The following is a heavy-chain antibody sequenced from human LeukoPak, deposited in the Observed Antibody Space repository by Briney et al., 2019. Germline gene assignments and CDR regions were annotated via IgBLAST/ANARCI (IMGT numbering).Heavy chain of an antibody. CDR3: AKKWGTIPVFDY. Sequence: GGSLRLSCAASGFTFSSYVMTWVRQAPGKGLEWVSIISSAGAGTYYEDSVKGRFTISRDNSKNTLFLKMNSLRAEDTAVYYCAKKWGTIPVFDYWGQGTLVTVSS. CDR2: ISSAGAGT. D-gene: IGHD1-1*01. J-gene: IGHJ4*02. CDR1: GFTFSSYV. V-gene: IGHV3-23*01.